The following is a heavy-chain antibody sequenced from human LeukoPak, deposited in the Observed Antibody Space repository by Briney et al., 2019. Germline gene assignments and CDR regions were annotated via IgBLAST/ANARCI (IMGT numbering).Heavy chain of an antibody. CDR1: GFTFSSYS. CDR2: ISGSGGST. CDR3: AKAYSGYVSDAFDI. V-gene: IGHV3-23*01. Sequence: GGSLRLSCVASGFTFSSYSMNWVRQAPGKGLEWVSAISGSGGSTYYADSVKGRFTISRGNSKNTLYLQMNSLRAEDTAVYYCAKAYSGYVSDAFDIWGQGTMVTVSS. D-gene: IGHD5-12*01. J-gene: IGHJ3*02.